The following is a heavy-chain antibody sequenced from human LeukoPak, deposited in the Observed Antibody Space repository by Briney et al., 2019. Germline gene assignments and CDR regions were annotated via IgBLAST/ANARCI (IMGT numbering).Heavy chain of an antibody. J-gene: IGHJ4*02. V-gene: IGHV1-18*01. CDR2: ISAYNGNT. CDR1: GYTFTSYG. CDR3: AREADGGYSYGYRFDY. Sequence: ASVKVSCKASGYTFTSYGISWVRQAPGQGLEWMGWISAYNGNTNYAQKFQGRVTITADKSTSTAYMELSSLRSEDTAVYYCAREADGGYSYGYRFDYWGQGTLVTVSS. D-gene: IGHD5-18*01.